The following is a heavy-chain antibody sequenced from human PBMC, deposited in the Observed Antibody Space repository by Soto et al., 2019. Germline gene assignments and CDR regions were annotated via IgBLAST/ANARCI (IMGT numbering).Heavy chain of an antibody. D-gene: IGHD1-26*01. CDR3: AKGSYSGVYSDFDY. J-gene: IGHJ4*02. V-gene: IGHV3-30*18. Sequence: QVQLVASGGGVVQPGRSLRLSCAASGFTFSRYDMHWVRQAPGKGLEWVAVISYDGSNKYYADSVKGRFTLTRDNSKNTLYLQMNSLRAGDTAVYYCAKGSYSGVYSDFDYWGQGTLVTVSS. CDR1: GFTFSRYD. CDR2: ISYDGSNK.